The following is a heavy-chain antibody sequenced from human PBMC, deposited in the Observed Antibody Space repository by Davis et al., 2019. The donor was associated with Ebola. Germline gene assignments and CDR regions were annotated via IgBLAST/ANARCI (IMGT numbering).Heavy chain of an antibody. CDR2: IYSGGST. CDR1: GFTVSSNY. Sequence: GESLKISCAASGFTVSSNYMSWVRQAPGKGLEWVSVIYSGGSTYYADSVKGRFTISRDNSKNTLYLQMNSLRAEDTAVYYCASTWRGYSSSRFDYWGQGTLVTVSS. V-gene: IGHV3-53*01. D-gene: IGHD5-18*01. CDR3: ASTWRGYSSSRFDY. J-gene: IGHJ4*02.